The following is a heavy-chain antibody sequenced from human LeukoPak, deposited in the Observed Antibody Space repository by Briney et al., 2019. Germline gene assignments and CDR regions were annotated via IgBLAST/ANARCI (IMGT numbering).Heavy chain of an antibody. Sequence: GESLKISCAASGFTFTTYAVNWVRQAPGKGLDWVSAISGDGTFIYYAESVKGRFTTSRDSSKSTVYLQMNSLRAEDTAIYYCARVDGSSLSRARFDYWGPGTLVTVSS. D-gene: IGHD6-6*01. J-gene: IGHJ4*02. CDR3: ARVDGSSLSRARFDY. V-gene: IGHV3-23*01. CDR2: ISGDGTFI. CDR1: GFTFTTYA.